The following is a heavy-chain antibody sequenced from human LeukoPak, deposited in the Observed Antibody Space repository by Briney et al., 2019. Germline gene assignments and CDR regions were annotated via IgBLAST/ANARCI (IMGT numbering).Heavy chain of an antibody. CDR2: ISGDGSRT. CDR1: GFTLSSYL. V-gene: IGHV3-74*01. CDR3: ARDRGYCIDC. D-gene: IGHD2-15*01. Sequence: GFLRLSCAASGFTLSSYLMHWVRQAPGNGLVWVSHISGDGSRTSYADSVKGRFTISRDNAKNTLYLQMNSLRDEDTAVYYCARDRGYCIDCWGQGTLVTVSS. J-gene: IGHJ4*02.